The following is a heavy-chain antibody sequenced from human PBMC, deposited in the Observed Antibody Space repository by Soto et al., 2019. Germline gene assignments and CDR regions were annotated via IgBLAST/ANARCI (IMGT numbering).Heavy chain of an antibody. CDR3: AKGQHCSTTSCYFYYYGTDV. CDR2: ISYDGSNK. V-gene: IGHV3-30*04. J-gene: IGHJ6*02. Sequence: GGSLRLSWAASGFAFSRYTMHWVRQAPGKGLEWVAVISYDGSNKYYADSVKGRFTISRDNSKSTLYLQMNSLRAEDTAVYHCAKGQHCSTTSCYFYYYGTDVWGQGTTVTVSS. D-gene: IGHD2-2*01. CDR1: GFAFSRYT.